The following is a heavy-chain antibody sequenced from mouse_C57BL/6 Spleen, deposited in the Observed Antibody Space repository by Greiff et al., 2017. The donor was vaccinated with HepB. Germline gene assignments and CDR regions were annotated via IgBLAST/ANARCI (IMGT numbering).Heavy chain of an antibody. Sequence: QVQLQQPGAELVRPGSSVKLSCKASGYTFTSYWMHWVKQRPIQGLEWIGNIDPSDSETHYNQKFKDKATLTVDKSSSTAYRQLSSLTSEDSAVDYCARRAGTTLYYFDYWGQGTTLTVAS. CDR3: ARRAGTTLYYFDY. D-gene: IGHD3-3*01. V-gene: IGHV1-52*01. CDR2: IDPSDSET. J-gene: IGHJ2*01. CDR1: GYTFTSYW.